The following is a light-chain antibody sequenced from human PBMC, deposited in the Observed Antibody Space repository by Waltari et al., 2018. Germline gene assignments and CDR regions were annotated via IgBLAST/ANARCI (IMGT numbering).Light chain of an antibody. CDR1: QIISNY. J-gene: IGKJ2*01. CDR3: QQSYSNPKT. CDR2: AAF. V-gene: IGKV1-39*01. Sequence: DIQMTQSPSSLSASLGDRVTITCRASQIISNYLNWYQQKPGKAPKLLIYAAFTLQSGVSSRFSGGGSGTDFTLTISSLQPEDFATYYCQQSYSNPKTFGQGTKLEI.